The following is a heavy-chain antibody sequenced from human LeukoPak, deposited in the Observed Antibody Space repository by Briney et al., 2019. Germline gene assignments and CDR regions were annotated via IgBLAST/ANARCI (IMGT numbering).Heavy chain of an antibody. CDR3: ARAYDFPDY. CDR2: INPTGDST. CDR1: GYTFTNYY. D-gene: IGHD3-3*01. V-gene: IGHV1-46*01. Sequence: ASVKVSCKASGYTFTNYYIHWVRQAPGQGLEWMGIINPTGDSTSYAQKFQARVTMTRDTSTSTVYMELSSLRSEDTAVYYCARAYDFPDYWGQGTLVTVSS. J-gene: IGHJ4*02.